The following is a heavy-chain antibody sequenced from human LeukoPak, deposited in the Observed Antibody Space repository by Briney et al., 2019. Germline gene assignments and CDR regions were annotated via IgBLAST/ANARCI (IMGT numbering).Heavy chain of an antibody. CDR2: FDPEDGET. J-gene: IGHJ6*02. Sequence: APVKVSCRVSGYTLTELSMHWVRQAPGKGLEWMGGFDPEDGETIYAQKFQGRVTMTEDTSTDTAYMELSSLRSEDTAVYYCATDPIYFNSSGPAGYYGMDVWGQGTTVTVSS. D-gene: IGHD2/OR15-2a*01. V-gene: IGHV1-24*01. CDR3: ATDPIYFNSSGPAGYYGMDV. CDR1: GYTLTELS.